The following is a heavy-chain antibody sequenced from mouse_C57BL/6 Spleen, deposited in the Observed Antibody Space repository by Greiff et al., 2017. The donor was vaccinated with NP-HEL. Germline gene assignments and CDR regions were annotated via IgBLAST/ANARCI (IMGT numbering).Heavy chain of an antibody. V-gene: IGHV1-19*01. CDR2: INPYNGGT. Sequence: EVQLQQSGPVLVKPGASVKMSCKASGYTFTDYYMNWVKQSHGKSLEWIGVINPYNGGTSYNQKFKGKATLTVDKSSSTAYMELNSLTSEDSAVYYGARDYGSSHRYFDVWGTGTTVTVSS. CDR1: GYTFTDYY. D-gene: IGHD1-1*01. J-gene: IGHJ1*03. CDR3: ARDYGSSHRYFDV.